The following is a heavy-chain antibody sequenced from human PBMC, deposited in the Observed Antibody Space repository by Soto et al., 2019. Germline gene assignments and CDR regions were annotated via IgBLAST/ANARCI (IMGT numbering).Heavy chain of an antibody. D-gene: IGHD5-18*01. J-gene: IGHJ4*02. CDR1: GGTFSSYA. Sequence: QVQLVQSGAEVEKPGSSVKVSCKTSGGTFSSYAISWVRQAPGQGLEWMGGIIPIFSTANYAQKFQGRVTITADRSTNTVYMELSSLRSEDTAVYYCASDLNVRSSYNLDYWGQGTLVTVSS. V-gene: IGHV1-69*06. CDR3: ASDLNVRSSYNLDY. CDR2: IIPIFSTA.